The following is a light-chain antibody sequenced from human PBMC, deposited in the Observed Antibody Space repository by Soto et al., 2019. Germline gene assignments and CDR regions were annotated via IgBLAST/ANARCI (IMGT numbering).Light chain of an antibody. J-gene: IGLJ1*01. CDR3: ASYTTSSTYV. CDR1: NRVGGGYSY. Sequence: QSAPTPPASVSGAPGQSIAISLPGNNRVGGGYSYVSWYQQQPGKAPKLMISDVSNRPSGVSDRFSGSKSGNTASLTISGLQAEDEADYYCASYTTSSTYVFGTGTKVTVL. V-gene: IGLV2-14*01. CDR2: DVS.